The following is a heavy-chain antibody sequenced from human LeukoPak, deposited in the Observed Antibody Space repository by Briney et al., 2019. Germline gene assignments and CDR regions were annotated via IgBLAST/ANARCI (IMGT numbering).Heavy chain of an antibody. V-gene: IGHV1-24*01. Sequence: ASVKVSCKVSGYTLTELSMHWVRQAPGKGLEWMGGFDPEDGETIYAQKFQGRVTMTEDTSTDTAYMELSSLRSEDTAVYYCATPHFWSGFSRSLDYWGQGTLVTVSS. D-gene: IGHD3-3*02. CDR1: GYTLTELS. J-gene: IGHJ4*02. CDR3: ATPHFWSGFSRSLDY. CDR2: FDPEDGET.